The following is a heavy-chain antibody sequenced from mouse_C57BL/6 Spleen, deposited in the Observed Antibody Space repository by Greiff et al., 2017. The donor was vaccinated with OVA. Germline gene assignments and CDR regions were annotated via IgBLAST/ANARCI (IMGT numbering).Heavy chain of an antibody. J-gene: IGHJ4*01. V-gene: IGHV14-1*01. Sequence: EVKLQESGAELVRPGASVKLSCTASGFNIKDYYMHWVKQRPEQGLEWIGRIDPEDGDTEYAPKFQGKATMTADTSSNTAYLQLSSLTSEDTAVYYCTTAYYSNYEDYYAMDYWGQGTSVTVSS. CDR1: GFNIKDYY. CDR3: TTAYYSNYEDYYAMDY. D-gene: IGHD2-5*01. CDR2: IDPEDGDT.